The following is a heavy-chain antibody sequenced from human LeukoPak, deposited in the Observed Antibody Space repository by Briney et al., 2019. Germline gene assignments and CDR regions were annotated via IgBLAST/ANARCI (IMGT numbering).Heavy chain of an antibody. Sequence: SETLSLTCTVSGGSISSYYWSWIRQPPGKGLEWIGDIYYSGSTNYNPSLKSRVTISVDTSKNQFSLKLSSVTAADTAAYYCARGPICGVVTTWGQGTLVTVSS. D-gene: IGHD3-3*01. CDR1: GGSISSYY. CDR3: ARGPICGVVTT. CDR2: IYYSGST. J-gene: IGHJ4*02. V-gene: IGHV4-59*01.